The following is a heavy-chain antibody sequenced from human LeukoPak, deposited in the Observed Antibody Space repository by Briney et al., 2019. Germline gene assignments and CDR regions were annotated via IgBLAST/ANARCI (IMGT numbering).Heavy chain of an antibody. CDR3: HQRIALHD. D-gene: IGHD2/OR15-2a*01. V-gene: IGHV3-7*01. CDR1: GFSFKDYW. CDR2: IKHDGSDK. J-gene: IGHJ4*02. Sequence: PGGSLRLSSVASGFSFKDYWQSWVRQAPGKGLEWVAYIKHDGSDKSYVDSVKGRFTIARDNAKSSLYLQMNSLRAEDTAVYYCHQRIALHDWGQGILVTVSS.